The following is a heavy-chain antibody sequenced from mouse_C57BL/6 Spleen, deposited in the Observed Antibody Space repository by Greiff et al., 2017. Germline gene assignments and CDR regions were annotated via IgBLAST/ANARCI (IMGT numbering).Heavy chain of an antibody. CDR3: ASVNYYGSSFPYFDV. CDR1: GYTFTSYW. J-gene: IGHJ1*03. Sequence: QVQLQQPGAELVKPGASVKLSCKASGYTFTSYWMHWVKQRPIQGLEWIGNIDPSDSETHYNQKFKDKATLTVDKSSSTAYMQLSSLTSEDSAVYYCASVNYYGSSFPYFDVWGTGTTVTVSS. D-gene: IGHD1-1*01. CDR2: IDPSDSET. V-gene: IGHV1-52*01.